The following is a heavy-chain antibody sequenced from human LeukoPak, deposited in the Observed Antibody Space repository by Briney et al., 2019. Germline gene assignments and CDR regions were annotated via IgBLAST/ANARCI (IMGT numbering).Heavy chain of an antibody. CDR1: GFTFSSYG. D-gene: IGHD3-22*01. CDR2: TWYDGSKK. V-gene: IGHV3-33*01. Sequence: GGSLRLSCAASGFTFSSYGMHWVRQAPGKGLEWVALTWYDGSKKYYADSVKGRFPISRDNSKNTLYLQMNSLRAEDTAVYYCVRDGGITLTAVVIPGMDVWGQGTTVTVSS. CDR3: VRDGGITLTAVVIPGMDV. J-gene: IGHJ6*02.